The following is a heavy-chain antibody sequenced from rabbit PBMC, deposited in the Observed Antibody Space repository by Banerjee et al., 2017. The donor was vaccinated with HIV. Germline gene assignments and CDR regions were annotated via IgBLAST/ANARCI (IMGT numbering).Heavy chain of an antibody. CDR2: IYAGSSGST. Sequence: QEQLVESGGGLVQPEGSLTLTCTASGFTISSSYYMCWVRQAPGKGLEWIACIYAGSSGSTYYASWAKGRFTISKTSSTTVTLQMTSLTAADTATYFCARDYAGGSSDALYFDLWGQGTLVTVS. V-gene: IGHV1S45*01. CDR3: ARDYAGGSSDALYFDL. J-gene: IGHJ4*01. D-gene: IGHD8-1*01. CDR1: GFTISSSYY.